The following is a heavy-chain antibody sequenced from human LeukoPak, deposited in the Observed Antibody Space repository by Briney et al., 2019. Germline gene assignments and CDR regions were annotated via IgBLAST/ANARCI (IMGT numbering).Heavy chain of an antibody. Sequence: SETLSLTCAVSDGSFGPYYWSWIRQPPGKGLEYIGESNHSGSTNYNPSLKGRVTISVDKSKNQFSLRLSSLTAADTAVYYCARGRDSSSWYVRYYFDYWGQGTLVTVSS. CDR1: DGSFGPYY. D-gene: IGHD6-13*01. CDR3: ARGRDSSSWYVRYYFDY. J-gene: IGHJ4*02. CDR2: SNHSGST. V-gene: IGHV4-34*01.